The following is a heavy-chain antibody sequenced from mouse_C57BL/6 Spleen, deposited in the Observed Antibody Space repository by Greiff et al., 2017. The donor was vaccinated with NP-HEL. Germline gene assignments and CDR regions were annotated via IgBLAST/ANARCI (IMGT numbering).Heavy chain of an antibody. V-gene: IGHV1-15*01. CDR1: GYTFTDYE. CDR3: TRKRGGTAQVPGYFDY. CDR2: IDPETGGT. Sequence: QVQLKQSGAELVRPGASVTLSCKASGYTFTDYEMHWVKQTPVHGLEWIGAIDPETGGTAYNQKFKGKAILTADKSSSTAYMELRSLTSEDSAVYYCTRKRGGTAQVPGYFDYWGQGTTLTVSS. J-gene: IGHJ2*01. D-gene: IGHD3-2*02.